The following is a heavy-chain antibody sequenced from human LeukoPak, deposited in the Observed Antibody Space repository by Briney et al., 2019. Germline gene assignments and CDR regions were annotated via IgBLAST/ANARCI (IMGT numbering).Heavy chain of an antibody. Sequence: GGSLRLSCAASGFTFSSYWMHWVRQAPGKGLVWVSRLNSDGSSTTYADSVKGRFTISRDNAKSTLYLRMNSLRAEDTAVYYCARGSRFVDYWGQGTLVTVSS. J-gene: IGHJ4*02. V-gene: IGHV3-74*01. D-gene: IGHD3-3*01. CDR1: GFTFSSYW. CDR2: LNSDGSST. CDR3: ARGSRFVDY.